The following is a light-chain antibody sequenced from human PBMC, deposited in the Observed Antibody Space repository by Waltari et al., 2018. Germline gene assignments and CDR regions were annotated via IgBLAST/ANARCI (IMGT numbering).Light chain of an antibody. CDR1: SGHSNNI. J-gene: IGLJ3*02. CDR3: QTGGHGTWV. V-gene: IGLV4-69*01. CDR2: VNSDGSH. Sequence: QLVLTQSPSASASLGASVKLTCPLDSGHSNNITAWLQRRPEKGPRYLMKVNSDGSHTKGDDIPDRFSGSSSGPERYLTISSLQSEDEADYYCQTGGHGTWVFGGGTKLTVV.